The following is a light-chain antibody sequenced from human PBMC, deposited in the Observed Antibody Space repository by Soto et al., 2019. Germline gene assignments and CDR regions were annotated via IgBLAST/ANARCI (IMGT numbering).Light chain of an antibody. J-gene: IGKJ3*01. CDR1: QSISSSY. CDR3: QPYGSSRFT. Sequence: EIVLTQSPGTLSLSPGERATLSCRASQSISSSYLAWYQQKPGQAPRLLVYGASSRATGTPDRFSGSGSGTDFTLTISTLEPEDFAVCYCQPYGSSRFTFGPGTKVDIK. V-gene: IGKV3-20*01. CDR2: GAS.